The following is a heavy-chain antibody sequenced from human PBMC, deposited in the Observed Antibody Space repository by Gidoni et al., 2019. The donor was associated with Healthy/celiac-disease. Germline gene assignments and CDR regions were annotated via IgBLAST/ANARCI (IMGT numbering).Heavy chain of an antibody. V-gene: IGHV3-23*01. CDR2: ISGSGGST. Sequence: EVQLLESAGGLVQPGGSLRLSCAAYGFTFSSYAMSWVRQAPGKGLEWFSAISGSGGSTYYADSVKGRFTISRDNSKNTLYLQMNSLRAEDTAVYYCAKDRLKRPNIDAFDIWGQGTMVTVSS. CDR3: AKDRLKRPNIDAFDI. CDR1: GFTFSSYA. J-gene: IGHJ3*02.